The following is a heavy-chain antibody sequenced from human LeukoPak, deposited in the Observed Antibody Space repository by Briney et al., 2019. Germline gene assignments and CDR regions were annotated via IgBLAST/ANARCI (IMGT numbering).Heavy chain of an antibody. J-gene: IGHJ4*02. D-gene: IGHD3-16*01. CDR1: GVSISNSNWY. V-gene: IGHV4-39*01. CDR3: VAGPNFGNFDY. CDR2: IYYTGYT. Sequence: TSETLSLTCTVSGVSISNSNWYLVWIRQPPGKGLEWIGSIYYTGYTYYNPSLKSRVTISVDTSRNQFSLNLNSVAAADTAIYYCVAGPNFGNFDYWGQGTLVTVSS.